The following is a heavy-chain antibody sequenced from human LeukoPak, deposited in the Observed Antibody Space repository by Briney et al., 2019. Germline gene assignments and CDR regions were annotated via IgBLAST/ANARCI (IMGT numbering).Heavy chain of an antibody. J-gene: IGHJ1*01. CDR2: TYYRSKWYN. CDR3: VRAAAGGWFFQH. D-gene: IGHD6-13*01. Sequence: SQTLSLTCAISGDNVSNNSAAWNWIRQSPSRGLEWLGRTYYRSKWYNDYALSVKSRITINPDTSKNQFSLHLNSVTPDDTAVYYCVRAAAGGWFFQHWGLGTLVTVSS. V-gene: IGHV6-1*01. CDR1: GDNVSNNSAA.